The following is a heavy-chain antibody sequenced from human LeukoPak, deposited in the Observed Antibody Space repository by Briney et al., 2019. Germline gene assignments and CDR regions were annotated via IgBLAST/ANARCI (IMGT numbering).Heavy chain of an antibody. CDR3: ARLRDLSYYYDSSGPNDAFDI. CDR2: IYYSGST. CDR1: GGSISSYY. Sequence: SETLSLTCTVSGGSISSYYWSWIRQPPGKGLEWIGYIYYSGSTNYNPSLKSRVTISVDTSKNQLSLKLSSVTAADTAVYYCARLRDLSYYYDSSGPNDAFDIWGQGTMVTVSS. J-gene: IGHJ3*02. D-gene: IGHD3-22*01. V-gene: IGHV4-59*01.